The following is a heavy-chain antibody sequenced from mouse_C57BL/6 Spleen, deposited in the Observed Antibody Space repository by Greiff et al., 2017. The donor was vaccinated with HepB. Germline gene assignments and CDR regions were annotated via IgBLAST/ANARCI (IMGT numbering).Heavy chain of an antibody. V-gene: IGHV2-2*01. Sequence: QVQLQQSGPGLVQPSQSLSITCTVSGFSLTSYGVHWVRQSPGKGLEWLGVIWSGGSTDYNAAFISRLSISKDNSTSQVFFKMNSLQADDTAIYYCARNGYYGSSSWFAYWGQGTLVTVSA. CDR1: GFSLTSYG. D-gene: IGHD1-1*01. CDR3: ARNGYYGSSSWFAY. J-gene: IGHJ3*01. CDR2: IWSGGST.